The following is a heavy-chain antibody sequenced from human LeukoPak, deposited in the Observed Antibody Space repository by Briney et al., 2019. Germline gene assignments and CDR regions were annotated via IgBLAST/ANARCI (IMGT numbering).Heavy chain of an antibody. CDR1: GFTFSYYT. CDR3: AREDGSAEVFDY. J-gene: IGHJ4*02. Sequence: GGSLRLSCAASGFTFSYYTINWVRQAPGKGLEWVSSISGTGDYIYYRDSVKGGFTIYRDNDKNSVYVQMNSLRAEDTAVYYCAREDGSAEVFDYWGQGTLVTVSS. V-gene: IGHV3-21*01. D-gene: IGHD3-22*01. CDR2: ISGTGDYI.